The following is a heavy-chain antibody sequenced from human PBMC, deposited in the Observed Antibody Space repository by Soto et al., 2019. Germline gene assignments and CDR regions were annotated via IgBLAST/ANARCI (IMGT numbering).Heavy chain of an antibody. CDR2: IYYSGST. CDR3: ARLGGYDFWSGYTEGYYYYYMDV. J-gene: IGHJ6*03. CDR1: GSSISGYY. V-gene: IGHV4-59*01. Sequence: SETVSLTGTVAGSSISGYYWSWIRQPPGKGLEWIGYIYYSGSTNYNPSLKSRVTISVDTSKNQFSLKLSSVTAADTAVYYCARLGGYDFWSGYTEGYYYYYMDVWGKGTTVTVSS. D-gene: IGHD3-3*01.